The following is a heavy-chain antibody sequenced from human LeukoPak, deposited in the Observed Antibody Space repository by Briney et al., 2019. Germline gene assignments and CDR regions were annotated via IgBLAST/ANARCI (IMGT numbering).Heavy chain of an antibody. CDR1: GYTFTSYV. CDR3: ARPANLYYASDAFDI. V-gene: IGHV1-18*01. CDR2: ISAYNGNT. D-gene: IGHD3-16*01. Sequence: GASVKVSCKASGYTFTSYVISWVRQAPGQGLEWMGWISAYNGNTNYAQKFQGRVTMTANTSTNTASMELRSLRSDDTAVYYCARPANLYYASDAFDIWGQGTMVTVSS. J-gene: IGHJ3*02.